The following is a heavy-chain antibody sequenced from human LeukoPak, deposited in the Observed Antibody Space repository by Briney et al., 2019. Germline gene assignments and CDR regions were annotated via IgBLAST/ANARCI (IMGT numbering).Heavy chain of an antibody. D-gene: IGHD2-2*01. CDR3: ARDPVRHCSSTSCPSYFDL. CDR1: GYTFTSYY. V-gene: IGHV1-46*01. J-gene: IGHJ2*01. CDR2: INPSGGST. Sequence: ASVKVSCKASGYTFTSYYMHWVRQAPGQGLEWMGIINPSGGSTSYAQKFQGRVTMTRDTSTSTVYMELSSLRSEDTVVYYCARDPVRHCSSTSCPSYFDLWGRGTLVTVSS.